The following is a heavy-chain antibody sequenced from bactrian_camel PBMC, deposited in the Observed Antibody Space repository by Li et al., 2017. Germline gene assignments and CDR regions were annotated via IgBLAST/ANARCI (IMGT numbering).Heavy chain of an antibody. J-gene: IGHJ4*01. CDR3: AKDWYWADDY. Sequence: QVQLVESGGGLVQPGGSLRLSCAASGFTFSLYSMTWVRQVPGKGLEWVSGITPDGGSTYYANSVKGRFTISRDNAKNTLYLQLNSLKTEDTAMYYCAKDWYWADDYWGQGTQVTVS. CDR1: GFTFSLYS. V-gene: IGHV3S1*01. CDR2: ITPDGGST. D-gene: IGHD6*01.